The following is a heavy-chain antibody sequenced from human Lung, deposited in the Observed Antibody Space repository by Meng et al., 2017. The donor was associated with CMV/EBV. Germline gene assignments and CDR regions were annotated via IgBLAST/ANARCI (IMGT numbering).Heavy chain of an antibody. D-gene: IGHD5-24*01. Sequence: GGSLRLSCAASGFTVSDYHLSWVRQAPGKGLEWVSAIYSGGTTYYADSVKDRFTISRDNSKNTVYLQMNSLRGEDTAVYFCARDLATLGLGMDVWGQGTTVTFSS. CDR3: ARDLATLGLGMDV. J-gene: IGHJ6*02. V-gene: IGHV3-53*01. CDR2: IYSGGTT. CDR1: GFTVSDYH.